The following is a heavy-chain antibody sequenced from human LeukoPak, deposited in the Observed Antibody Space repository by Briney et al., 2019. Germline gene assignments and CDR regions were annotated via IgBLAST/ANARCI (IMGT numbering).Heavy chain of an antibody. CDR3: ARSGYSYGESDPFDI. V-gene: IGHV4-59*08. D-gene: IGHD5-18*01. J-gene: IGHJ3*02. Sequence: SETLSLTCTVSGGSISSYYWSWIRQPPGKGLEWIGYIYYSGSTNYNPSLKSRVTISVDTSKNQFSLKLSSVTAADTAVYYCARSGYSYGESDPFDIWGQGTMVTVSS. CDR1: GGSISSYY. CDR2: IYYSGST.